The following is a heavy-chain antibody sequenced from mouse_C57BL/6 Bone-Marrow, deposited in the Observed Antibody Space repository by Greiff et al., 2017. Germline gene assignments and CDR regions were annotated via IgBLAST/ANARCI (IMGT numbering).Heavy chain of an antibody. V-gene: IGHV7-1*01. CDR1: GFTFSDFY. CDR2: SRNKANDYTT. CDR3: ARDSYYYGSSPYWYFDV. J-gene: IGHJ1*03. Sequence: EVQWVESGGGLVQSGRSLRLSCATSGFTFSDFYMEWVRQAPGKGLEWIAASRNKANDYTTEYSASVKGRFIVSRDTSQSILYLQMNALRAEDTAIYYCARDSYYYGSSPYWYFDVWGTGTTVTVSS. D-gene: IGHD1-1*01.